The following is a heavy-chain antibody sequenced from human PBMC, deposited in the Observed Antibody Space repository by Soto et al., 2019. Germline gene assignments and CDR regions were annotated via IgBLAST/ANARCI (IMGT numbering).Heavy chain of an antibody. CDR2: ISAYNGNT. CDR1: GYTFTSYG. J-gene: IGHJ4*02. D-gene: IGHD3-10*01. CDR3: AGEYYYGSGPTY. V-gene: IGHV1-18*01. Sequence: QVQLVQSGAEVKKPGASVKVSGKASGYTFTSYGISWVRQAPGQGLEWMGWISAYNGNTNYAQKLQGRVTMTTDTSTSTGYMELRSRRSEDTAVYYCAGEYYYGSGPTYWGKGTLVTVSS.